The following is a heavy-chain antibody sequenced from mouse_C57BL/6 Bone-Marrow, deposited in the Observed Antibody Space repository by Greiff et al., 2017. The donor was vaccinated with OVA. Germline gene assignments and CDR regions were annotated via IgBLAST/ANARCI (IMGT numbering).Heavy chain of an antibody. D-gene: IGHD4-1*01. Sequence: EVKLVESGGGLVQSGRSLRLSCATSGFTFSDFYMEWVRQAPGKGLEWIAASRNKANDYTTEYSASVKGRFIVSRDTSHSILYLQMNALRAEDTAIYYCARDSPWSGTNYAMDYWGQGTSVTVSS. CDR1: GFTFSDFY. CDR2: SRNKANDYTT. V-gene: IGHV7-1*01. J-gene: IGHJ4*01. CDR3: ARDSPWSGTNYAMDY.